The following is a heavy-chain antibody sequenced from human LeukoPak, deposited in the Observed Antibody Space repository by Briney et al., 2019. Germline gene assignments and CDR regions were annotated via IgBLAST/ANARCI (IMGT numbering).Heavy chain of an antibody. CDR1: GVTLRNYA. CDR3: AKDARRTSGWYFFDY. D-gene: IGHD6-19*01. V-gene: IGHV3-23*01. Sequence: GGSLRLSCAASGVTLRNYAMTWIRQAPGKGLQWVSVISGDGESTYYADSVKGRFTISRDNSKNTLFLQMNSLRAEDTAVYYCAKDARRTSGWYFFDYWGQGTLVTVSS. CDR2: ISGDGEST. J-gene: IGHJ4*02.